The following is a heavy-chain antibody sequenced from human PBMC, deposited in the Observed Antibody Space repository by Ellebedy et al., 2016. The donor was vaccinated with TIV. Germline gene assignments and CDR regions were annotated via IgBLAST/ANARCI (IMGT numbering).Heavy chain of an antibody. CDR1: GFNFRGFD. D-gene: IGHD6-13*01. V-gene: IGHV3-13*04. CDR3: VRAVGANLAAGAAGQMDV. CDR2: IGTVGDT. J-gene: IGHJ6*02. Sequence: GGSLRLSCAASGFNFRGFDMHWVRQGSGKGLEWVSGIGTVGDTYSAGSVEGRFTTSRENGRNSLYLQMNNLRVEDTAVYYCVRAVGANLAAGAAGQMDVWGQGTTVTVSS.